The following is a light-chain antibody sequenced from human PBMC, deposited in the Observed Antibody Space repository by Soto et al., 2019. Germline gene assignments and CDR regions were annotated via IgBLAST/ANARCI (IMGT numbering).Light chain of an antibody. Sequence: QSVLTQPPSVSGAPGQRVTISCTGSSSNIGAGYDVHWYQQLPGTAPKLLIYGNSTRPSGVPDRFSGSKSGTPASLAITGLQAEDEAEDYCQAYDSSLRGVVFGGGTKLTVL. CDR3: QAYDSSLRGVV. J-gene: IGLJ2*01. V-gene: IGLV1-40*01. CDR1: SSNIGAGYD. CDR2: GNS.